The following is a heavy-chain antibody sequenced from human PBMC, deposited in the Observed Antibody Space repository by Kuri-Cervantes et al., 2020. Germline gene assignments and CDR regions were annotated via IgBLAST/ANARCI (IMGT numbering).Heavy chain of an antibody. CDR1: GFTFSSYG. D-gene: IGHD2-2*01. V-gene: IGHV3-33*01. CDR2: IWYDGSNK. Sequence: LTCAASGFTFSSYGMHWVRQAPGKGLEWVAVIWYDGSNKYYADSVKGRFTISRDNSKNTLYLQMNSLRAEDTAVYYCARDQPEVDYCSSTSCYAYDYWGQGTLVTVSS. CDR3: ARDQPEVDYCSSTSCYAYDY. J-gene: IGHJ4*02.